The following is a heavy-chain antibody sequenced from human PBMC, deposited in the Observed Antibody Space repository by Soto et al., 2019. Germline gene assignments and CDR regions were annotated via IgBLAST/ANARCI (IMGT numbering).Heavy chain of an antibody. Sequence: ASVKVSCKASGYTFTSYGISWVRQAPGQGLEWMGWISAYNGNTNYAQKLQGRVTMTTDTSTGAAYMELRSLRSDDTAVYYCARADYIWGSYRNDAFDIWGQGTMVTVSS. J-gene: IGHJ3*02. CDR3: ARADYIWGSYRNDAFDI. CDR2: ISAYNGNT. V-gene: IGHV1-18*01. D-gene: IGHD3-16*02. CDR1: GYTFTSYG.